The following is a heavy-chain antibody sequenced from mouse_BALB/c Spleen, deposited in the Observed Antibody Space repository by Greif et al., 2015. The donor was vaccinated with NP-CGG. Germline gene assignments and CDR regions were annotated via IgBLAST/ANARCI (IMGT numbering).Heavy chain of an antibody. Sequence: EVQLVESGGGLVQPGGSRKLSCAASGFTFSSFGMHWVRQAPEKGLEWVAYISSGSSTIYYADTVKGRFTISRDNPKNTLFLQMTSLRSEDTAMYYCARFYGNYPYWGQGTLVTVSA. CDR2: ISSGSSTI. CDR3: ARFYGNYPY. V-gene: IGHV5-17*02. CDR1: GFTFSSFG. J-gene: IGHJ3*01. D-gene: IGHD2-1*01.